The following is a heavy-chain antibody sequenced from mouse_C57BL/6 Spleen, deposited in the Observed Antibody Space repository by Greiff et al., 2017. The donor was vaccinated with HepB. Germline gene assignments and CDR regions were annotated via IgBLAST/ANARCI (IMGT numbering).Heavy chain of an antibody. V-gene: IGHV1-64*01. D-gene: IGHD2-4*01. CDR3: ARGARYDYDLDY. J-gene: IGHJ2*01. CDR1: GYTFTSYW. Sequence: QVQLKQPGAELVKPGASVKLSCKASGYTFTSYWMHWVKQRPGQGLEWIGMIHPNSGSTNYNEKFKSKATLTVDKSSSTAYMQLSSLTSEDSAVYYCARGARYDYDLDYWGQGTTLTVSS. CDR2: IHPNSGST.